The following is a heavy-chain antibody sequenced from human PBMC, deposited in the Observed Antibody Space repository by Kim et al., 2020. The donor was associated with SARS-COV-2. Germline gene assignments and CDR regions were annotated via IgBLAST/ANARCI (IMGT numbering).Heavy chain of an antibody. CDR1: GGSISSYY. J-gene: IGHJ5*02. CDR3: ARDSPTYYYGSGSTPGFDP. D-gene: IGHD3-10*01. Sequence: SETLSLTCTVSGGSISSYYWSWIRQPPGKGLEWIGYIYYSGSTNYNPSLKSRVTISVDTSNNQFSLKLSSVTAADTAVYYCARDSPTYYYGSGSTPGFDPWGQGTLVTVSS. V-gene: IGHV4-59*01. CDR2: IYYSGST.